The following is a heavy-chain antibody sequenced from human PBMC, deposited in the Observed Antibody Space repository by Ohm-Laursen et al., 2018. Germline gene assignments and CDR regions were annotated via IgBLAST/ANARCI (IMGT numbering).Heavy chain of an antibody. J-gene: IGHJ4*02. CDR3: ARVPYYYDSSGYYYYYFDY. Sequence: ASVKVSCKVSGYTFTGYYLHWVRQAPGQGLEWMGWMNPNSGNTGYAQKFQGRVTMTRNTSISTAYMELSSLRSEDTAVYYCARVPYYYDSSGYYYYYFDYWGQGTLVTVSS. V-gene: IGHV1-8*02. CDR2: MNPNSGNT. CDR1: GYTFTGYY. D-gene: IGHD3-22*01.